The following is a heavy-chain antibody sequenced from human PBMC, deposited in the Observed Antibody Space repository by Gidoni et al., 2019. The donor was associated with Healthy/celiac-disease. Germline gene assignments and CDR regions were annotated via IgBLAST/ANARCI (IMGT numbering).Heavy chain of an antibody. Sequence: QGQLVQTGAEVKKPGASVKVSCKASGYTFTAHYMHWVRPAPGQGLEWMGWIHPNSGVTNYAQKFQGRVTMTRYTSISTAYMELSRLGSDDTAVYYCARDPGRRYDILTGYYFGGWFDPWGQGTLVTVSS. V-gene: IGHV1-2*02. CDR3: ARDPGRRYDILTGYYFGGWFDP. CDR2: IHPNSGVT. J-gene: IGHJ5*02. CDR1: GYTFTAHY. D-gene: IGHD3-9*01.